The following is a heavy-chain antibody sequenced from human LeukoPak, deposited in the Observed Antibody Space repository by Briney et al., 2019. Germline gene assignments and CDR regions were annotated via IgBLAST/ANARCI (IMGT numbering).Heavy chain of an antibody. Sequence: GGSLRLSCAASAFTFSSYGMHWVRQAPGKGLEWVAVIPYDGSNKYYADSVKGRFTISRDNSKNTLYLQMSSLIAEDTAVYYCAKGSEKDYSYCGMDVWGKGTSVTVSS. V-gene: IGHV3-30*18. J-gene: IGHJ6*04. CDR3: AKGSEKDYSYCGMDV. CDR1: AFTFSSYG. CDR2: IPYDGSNK.